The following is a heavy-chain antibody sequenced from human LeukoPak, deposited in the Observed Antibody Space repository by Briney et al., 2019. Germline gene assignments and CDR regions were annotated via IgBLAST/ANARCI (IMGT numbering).Heavy chain of an antibody. D-gene: IGHD4-23*01. CDR1: GFTVSTNY. J-gene: IGHJ4*02. CDR2: ISYDGSNK. CDR3: ARGARKGDDYGGFFDY. V-gene: IGHV3-30*03. Sequence: GGSLRLSCAASGFTVSTNYMSWVRQAPGKGLEWVAVISYDGSNKYYADSVKGRFTISRDNSKNTLYLQMNSLRPEDTAVYYCARGARKGDDYGGFFDYWGQGTLVSVSS.